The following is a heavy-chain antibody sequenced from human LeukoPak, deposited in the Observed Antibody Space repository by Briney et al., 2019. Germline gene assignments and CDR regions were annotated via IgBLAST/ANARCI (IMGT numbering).Heavy chain of an antibody. Sequence: SETLSLTCTVSGASVSSGSVYWAWIRQPPGKGLEWIGYIYYSGSTNYNPSLKSRVTISVDTSKNQFSLKLSSVTAADTAVYYCARGNSSGWYYFDYWGQGTLVTVSS. CDR2: IYYSGST. CDR1: GASVSSGSVY. CDR3: ARGNSSGWYYFDY. V-gene: IGHV4-61*01. D-gene: IGHD6-19*01. J-gene: IGHJ4*02.